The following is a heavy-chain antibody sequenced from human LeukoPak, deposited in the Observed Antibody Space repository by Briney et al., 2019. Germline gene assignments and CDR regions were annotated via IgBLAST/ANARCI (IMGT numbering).Heavy chain of an antibody. Sequence: GGSLRLSCAASGFTFSSYGMHWVRQAPGKGLEWVAAISYDGSNKYYADSVKGRFTISRDNSKNTLYLQMNSLRAEDTAVYYCARDLLAARHYYYGMDVWGQGTTVTVSS. V-gene: IGHV3-30*03. D-gene: IGHD6-6*01. CDR3: ARDLLAARHYYYGMDV. J-gene: IGHJ6*02. CDR2: ISYDGSNK. CDR1: GFTFSSYG.